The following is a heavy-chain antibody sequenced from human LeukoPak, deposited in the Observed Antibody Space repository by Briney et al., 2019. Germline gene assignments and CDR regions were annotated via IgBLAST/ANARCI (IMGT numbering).Heavy chain of an antibody. Sequence: PSETLSLTCIVSGYSIRSGYYWGWIRQPPGKGLEWIGSIYHSGNTYDNPFLKSRVTISVDTSKNQFSLKMSSVIAADTAVYYCARDYCSSTSCYNWGAFDIWGQGTMVTVSS. CDR3: ARDYCSSTSCYNWGAFDI. V-gene: IGHV4-38-2*02. CDR2: IYHSGNT. CDR1: GYSIRSGYY. D-gene: IGHD2-2*02. J-gene: IGHJ3*02.